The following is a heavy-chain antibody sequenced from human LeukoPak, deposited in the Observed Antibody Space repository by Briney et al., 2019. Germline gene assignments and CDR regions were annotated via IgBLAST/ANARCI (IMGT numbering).Heavy chain of an antibody. D-gene: IGHD1-1*01. J-gene: IGHJ4*02. CDR1: GGSFSGYY. CDR3: AVGWKEYYFDY. Sequence: KPSETLSLTCAVYGGSFSGYYWSWISQPPGKGLEWIGEINHSGSTNYNPSLKSRVTISVDTSKNQFSLKLSSVTAADTAVYYCAVGWKEYYFDYWGQGTLVTVSS. V-gene: IGHV4-34*01. CDR2: INHSGST.